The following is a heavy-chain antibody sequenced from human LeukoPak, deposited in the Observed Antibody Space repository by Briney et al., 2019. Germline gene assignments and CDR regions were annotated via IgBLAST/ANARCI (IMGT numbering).Heavy chain of an antibody. D-gene: IGHD6-13*01. J-gene: IGHJ5*02. CDR1: GFTFSDYY. Sequence: GGSLRLSCAASGFTFSDYYMSWIRQAPGKGLEWISYISSGGSTIYYADSVRGQFTISRDNAKKSLYLQMNSLRAEDTAVYYCARVQKGIAAAGTGGGWFVPWGQGTLVTVS. CDR2: ISSGGSTI. CDR3: ARVQKGIAAAGTGGGWFVP. V-gene: IGHV3-11*01.